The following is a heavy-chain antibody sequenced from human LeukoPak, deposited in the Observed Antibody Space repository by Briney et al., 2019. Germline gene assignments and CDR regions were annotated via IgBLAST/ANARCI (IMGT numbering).Heavy chain of an antibody. CDR1: GFTFSSYE. Sequence: GGSLRLPCAASGFTFSSYEMNWVRQAPGKGLEWVSYISSSGSTIYYADSVKGRFTISRDNAKNSLDLQMNSLRAEDTAVYYCARSEGRIAAAGTLYMDVWGKGTTVTVSS. CDR2: ISSSGSTI. V-gene: IGHV3-48*03. CDR3: ARSEGRIAAAGTLYMDV. D-gene: IGHD6-13*01. J-gene: IGHJ6*03.